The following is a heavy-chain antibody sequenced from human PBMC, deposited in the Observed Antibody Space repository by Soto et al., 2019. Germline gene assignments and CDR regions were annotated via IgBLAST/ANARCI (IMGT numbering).Heavy chain of an antibody. CDR3: AKDGSHNFDY. CDR1: GFTFSHYA. CDR2: MSYDGSNE. Sequence: QVQLVESGGGVVQPERSLRLSCAASGFTFSHYAMHWVRQAPGKGLEWVALMSYDGSNEYYSDSVKGRFTTSRDNSKNTLYLQMNSLRAEDTAVYYCAKDGSHNFDYWGQGTLVTVSS. J-gene: IGHJ4*02. D-gene: IGHD1-26*01. V-gene: IGHV3-30*18.